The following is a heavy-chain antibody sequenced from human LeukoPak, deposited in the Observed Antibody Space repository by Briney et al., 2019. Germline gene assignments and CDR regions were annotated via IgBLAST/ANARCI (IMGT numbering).Heavy chain of an antibody. CDR1: GFTVSSNY. D-gene: IGHD3-22*01. CDR3: ARGHDYDSSVAY. V-gene: IGHV3-66*01. J-gene: IGHJ4*02. CDR2: IYSGGST. Sequence: GGSLRLSSAASGFTVSSNYMSWVRQAPGKGLEWVSVIYSGGSTYYADSVKGRFTISRDNSKNTVDLQMNSLRAEDTAVYYCARGHDYDSSVAYWGQGTLVTVSS.